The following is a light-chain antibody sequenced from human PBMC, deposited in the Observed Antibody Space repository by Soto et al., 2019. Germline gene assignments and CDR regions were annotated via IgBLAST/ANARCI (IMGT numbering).Light chain of an antibody. CDR3: QQSYSTTIT. J-gene: IGKJ5*01. Sequence: DIQMTQSPSSLSASVGDRVTITCRASQNISSYLNWYQQTPGKAPKFLIYVASSLQSGVPSRLSGSGSGTDFTLTISSLQPEDFATYYCQQSYSTTITFGQGTRLEIX. V-gene: IGKV1-39*01. CDR1: QNISSY. CDR2: VAS.